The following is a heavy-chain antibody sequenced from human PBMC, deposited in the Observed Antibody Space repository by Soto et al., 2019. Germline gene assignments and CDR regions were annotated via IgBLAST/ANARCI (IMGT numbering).Heavy chain of an antibody. CDR3: AKVRGYSYVRIGLYFDY. CDR1: GFTFSSYG. D-gene: IGHD5-18*01. CDR2: ISYDGSNK. J-gene: IGHJ4*02. Sequence: QVQLVESGGGVVQPGRSLRLSCAASGFTFSSYGMHWVRQAPGKGLEWVAVISYDGSNKYYADSVKGRFTISRDNSKNTLYLQMNSLRAEDTAVYYCAKVRGYSYVRIGLYFDYWGQGTLVTVSS. V-gene: IGHV3-30*18.